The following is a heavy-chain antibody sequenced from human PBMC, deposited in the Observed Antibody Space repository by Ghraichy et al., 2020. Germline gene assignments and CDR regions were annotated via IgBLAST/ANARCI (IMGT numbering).Heavy chain of an antibody. J-gene: IGHJ6*02. CDR3: ARDRSSSLVYYYGLDV. D-gene: IGHD6-13*01. CDR1: GFTFSSFW. CDR2: IKSDGSST. Sequence: GGSLRLSCAASGFTFSSFWMNWVRQAPGKGLVWVSRIKSDGSSTNYADSVKGRFTISRDNAKNMLYLQMNNLRAEDTAMYYCARDRSSSLVYYYGLDVWGQGTTVTLSS. V-gene: IGHV3-74*01.